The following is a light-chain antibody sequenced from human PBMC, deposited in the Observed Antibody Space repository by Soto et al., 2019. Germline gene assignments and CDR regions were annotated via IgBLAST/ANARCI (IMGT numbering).Light chain of an antibody. CDR3: QAWDSSSVV. CDR1: KLGDKY. Sequence: SYELTQPPSVSVSPGQTASITCSGDKLGDKYICWYQQKPGQSPVLVVYQDVKRPSGIPNRFSGSNSGNTATLTISGTQTMDEADYYCQAWDSSSVVFGGGTKVTVL. V-gene: IGLV3-1*01. J-gene: IGLJ2*01. CDR2: QDV.